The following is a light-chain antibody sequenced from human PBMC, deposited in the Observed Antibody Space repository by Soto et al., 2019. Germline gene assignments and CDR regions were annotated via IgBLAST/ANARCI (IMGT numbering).Light chain of an antibody. CDR1: QGGSSH. Sequence: AIQLTQSPSSHSASVGDRVTITCRASQGGSSHLAWYQHRPGKAPILLIYGASNLQSGVPSRFSGSGSGTAFTLTISSLQPEDFATYYCQQFSGYPLTFGQGTRLEIK. V-gene: IGKV1-13*02. CDR3: QQFSGYPLT. CDR2: GAS. J-gene: IGKJ5*01.